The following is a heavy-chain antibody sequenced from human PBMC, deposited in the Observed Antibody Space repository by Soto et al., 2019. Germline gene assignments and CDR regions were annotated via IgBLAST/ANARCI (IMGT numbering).Heavy chain of an antibody. CDR2: IKSKTDGGTT. J-gene: IGHJ4*02. V-gene: IGHV3-15*01. CDR3: TTDANDPSIAAAGNY. Sequence: GGSLRLSCAASGFTFSNAWMSWVRQAPGKGLEWVGRIKSKTDGGTTDYAAPVKGRFTISRDDSKNTLYLQMNSLKTEDTAVYYCTTDANDPSIAAAGNYWGQGTLVTVSS. D-gene: IGHD6-13*01. CDR1: GFTFSNAW.